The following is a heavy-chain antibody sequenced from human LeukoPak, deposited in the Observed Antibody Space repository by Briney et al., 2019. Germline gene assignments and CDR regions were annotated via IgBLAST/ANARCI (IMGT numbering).Heavy chain of an antibody. CDR3: ARASPDYDFWSGYPYYFDY. D-gene: IGHD3-3*01. Sequence: GGSLRLSCAASGFTVSSNYMSWVRQAPGKGLEWVSVIYSGGSTYYADSVKGRFTISRDNSKNTLYLQMNSLRAEDTAVYYCARASPDYDFWSGYPYYFDYWGQGTLVTVSS. V-gene: IGHV3-53*01. CDR1: GFTVSSNY. J-gene: IGHJ4*02. CDR2: IYSGGST.